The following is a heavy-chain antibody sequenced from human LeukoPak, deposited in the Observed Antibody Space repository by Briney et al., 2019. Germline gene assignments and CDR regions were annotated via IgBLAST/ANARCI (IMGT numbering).Heavy chain of an antibody. CDR1: GYSFTSYW. CDR3: ARRASGYYDSSGYYNFDY. Sequence: GESLKISCKGSGYSFTSYWIAWVRQMPGKGLEWMGIIYPGDSDTRYSPSFQGRVTISADKSISTAYLQWSSLKASDTAMYYCARRASGYYDSSGYYNFDYWGQGTLVTVSS. D-gene: IGHD3-22*01. J-gene: IGHJ4*02. V-gene: IGHV5-51*01. CDR2: IYPGDSDT.